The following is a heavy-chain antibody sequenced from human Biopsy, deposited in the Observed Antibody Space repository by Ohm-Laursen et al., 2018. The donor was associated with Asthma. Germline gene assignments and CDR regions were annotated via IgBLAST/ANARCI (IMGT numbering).Heavy chain of an antibody. CDR1: GFSFGDYF. CDR2: ISSSGSTK. D-gene: IGHD6-13*01. V-gene: IGHV3-11*01. J-gene: IGHJ6*02. CDR3: ARVLESSSWGPFYFFTLDV. Sequence: SLRLSCSASGFSFGDYFMTWVRQAPGKGLEWVASISSSGSTKYPSESVLGRCTISRDNTQKSMSLELRSLRVEDTAIYYCARVLESSSWGPFYFFTLDVWGQGTPVAVS.